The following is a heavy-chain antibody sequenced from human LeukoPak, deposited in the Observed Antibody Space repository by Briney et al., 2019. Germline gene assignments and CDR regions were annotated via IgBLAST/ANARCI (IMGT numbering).Heavy chain of an antibody. J-gene: IGHJ3*02. V-gene: IGHV1-24*01. CDR3: ATGGRSGSRMKHAFDI. D-gene: IGHD3-22*01. CDR2: FDPEDGET. Sequence: ASVKVSCKVSGYTLTELSMHWVRQAPGKGLEWMGGFDPEDGETIYAQKFQGRVTMTEDTSTDTAYMELSSLRSEDTAVYYCATGGRSGSRMKHAFDIWGQGTMVTVSS. CDR1: GYTLTELS.